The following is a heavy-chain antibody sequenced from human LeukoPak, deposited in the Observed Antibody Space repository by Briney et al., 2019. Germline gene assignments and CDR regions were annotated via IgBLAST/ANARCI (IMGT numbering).Heavy chain of an antibody. CDR1: GFTFSSYA. D-gene: IGHD1-26*01. J-gene: IGHJ6*02. V-gene: IGHV3-23*01. CDR3: AKDKGWGYSSYDYYGMDV. Sequence: GPLRLSCAASGFTFSSYAMSWVRQAPGKGLEWVSGIDSVKGRFTTSRDISKNTLYVQMNSLRAEDAAVYYCAKDKGWGYSSYDYYGMDVWGQGTTVTVSS. CDR2: I.